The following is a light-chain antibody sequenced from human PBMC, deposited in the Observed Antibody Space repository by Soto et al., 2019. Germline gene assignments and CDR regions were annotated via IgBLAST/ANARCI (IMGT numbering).Light chain of an antibody. CDR3: NSYTSSNTFV. J-gene: IGLJ1*01. Sequence: QSALTQPASVSGSPGQSITISCTGTSSDVGGYNYVSWYQHHPGKAPKLVIYEDSNRPSGVSNRFYGSKSGNTASLTISGLQEEDEADYYCNSYTSSNTFVFGNGTKVTVL. CDR1: SSDVGGYNY. V-gene: IGLV2-14*01. CDR2: EDS.